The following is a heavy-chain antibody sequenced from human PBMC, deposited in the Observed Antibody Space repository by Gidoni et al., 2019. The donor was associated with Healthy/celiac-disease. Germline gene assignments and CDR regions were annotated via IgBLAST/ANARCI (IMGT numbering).Heavy chain of an antibody. V-gene: IGHV3-30*04. CDR2: ISYDGRNK. D-gene: IGHD3-3*01. J-gene: IGHJ6*02. CDR3: AREAEAYYDFWNGYFISYYYYGMDV. CDR1: GFPFRSYP. Sequence: QVQLVESGGGVVQPGRSLRLSCAASGFPFRSYPIHWLRQAPGKGLEWVAVISYDGRNKYYADSVKGRFTISRDNSKNTLYLQMNSLRAEDTAVYYCAREAEAYYDFWNGYFISYYYYGMDVWGQGTTVTVSS.